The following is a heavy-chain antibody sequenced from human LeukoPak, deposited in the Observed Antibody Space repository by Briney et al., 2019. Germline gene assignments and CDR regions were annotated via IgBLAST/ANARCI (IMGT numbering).Heavy chain of an antibody. CDR2: ISAYNGNT. CDR1: GYTFTSYG. J-gene: IGHJ6*02. Sequence: GASVKVSCEASGYTFTSYGISWVRQAPGQGLEWMGWISAYNGNTNYAQKLQGRVTMTTDTSTSTAYMELRSLRSDDTAVYYCARDVPSTGSYYYYGMDVWGQGTTVTVSS. D-gene: IGHD4-17*01. CDR3: ARDVPSTGSYYYYGMDV. V-gene: IGHV1-18*01.